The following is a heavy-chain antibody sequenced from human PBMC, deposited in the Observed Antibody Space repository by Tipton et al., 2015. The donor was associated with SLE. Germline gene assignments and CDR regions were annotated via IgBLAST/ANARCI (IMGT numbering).Heavy chain of an antibody. J-gene: IGHJ4*02. V-gene: IGHV3-48*04. D-gene: IGHD3-22*01. Sequence: SLRLSCAASGFTFSNYGMHWVRQAPGKGLEWVSYISSSGSTIYYADSVKGRFTISRDNAKNSLYLQMNSLRAEDTAVYYCARGSYYYDSSDYLDFWGQGTLVTVSS. CDR2: ISSSGSTI. CDR1: GFTFSNYG. CDR3: ARGSYYYDSSDYLDF.